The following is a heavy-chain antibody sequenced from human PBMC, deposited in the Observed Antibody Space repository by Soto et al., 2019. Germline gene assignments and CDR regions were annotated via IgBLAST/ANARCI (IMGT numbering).Heavy chain of an antibody. J-gene: IGHJ5*02. V-gene: IGHV4-39*01. CDR2: IYYSERTSYNSGIT. CDR1: GDSMTSSSYY. CDR3: ARHTRNQFDP. Sequence: QLQLQESGPGLVKPSETLSLTCTVSGDSMTSSSYYWGWIRQPPGKGLEWIGSIYYSERTSYNSGITYYSPSLKSRVTISGATSKSQFSLKLSSVTAADTAVYYCARHTRNQFDPWGQGTLVTVSS.